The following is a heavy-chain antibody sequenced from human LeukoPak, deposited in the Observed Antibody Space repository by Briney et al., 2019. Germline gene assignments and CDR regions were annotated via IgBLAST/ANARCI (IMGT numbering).Heavy chain of an antibody. V-gene: IGHV3-30*09. J-gene: IGHJ4*02. CDR3: ARSLGGYSDNWDVFGIDY. CDR2: ISYDGTNK. D-gene: IGHD1-1*01. CDR1: GXTFSNYA. Sequence: PGGSLRLSCAASGXTFSNYAMHWVRQAPGKGLEWVAVISYDGTNKYYADSVKGRFAISRDNSKNTLYLQMNSLRAEDTAVYYCARSLGGYSDNWDVFGIDYWGQGTLVTVSS.